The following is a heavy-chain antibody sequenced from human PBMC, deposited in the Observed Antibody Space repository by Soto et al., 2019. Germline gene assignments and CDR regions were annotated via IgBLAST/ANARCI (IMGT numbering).Heavy chain of an antibody. Sequence: PGGSLRLSCAASGFTFGSYAMSWVRQAPGKGLEWVSAISGSGGSTYYADSVKGRFTISRDNSKNTLYLQMNSLRAEDTAVYYCAKHQRYSDSSGYYHLGYWGQGTLVTVSS. J-gene: IGHJ4*02. D-gene: IGHD3-22*01. V-gene: IGHV3-23*01. CDR1: GFTFGSYA. CDR2: ISGSGGST. CDR3: AKHQRYSDSSGYYHLGY.